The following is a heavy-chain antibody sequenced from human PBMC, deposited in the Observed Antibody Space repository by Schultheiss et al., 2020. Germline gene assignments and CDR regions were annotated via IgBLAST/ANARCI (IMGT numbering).Heavy chain of an antibody. CDR2: IYTSGGT. CDR1: GGSISSYY. J-gene: IGHJ4*02. V-gene: IGHV4-4*07. D-gene: IGHD5-12*01. Sequence: SETLSLTCTVSGGSISSYYWSWIRQPPGKGLEWIGRIYTSGGTNYNPSLKSRVTISVDTSKNQFSLKLSSVTAADTAVYYCARSLRARYSGSPFDYWGQGTLVTVSS. CDR3: ARSLRARYSGSPFDY.